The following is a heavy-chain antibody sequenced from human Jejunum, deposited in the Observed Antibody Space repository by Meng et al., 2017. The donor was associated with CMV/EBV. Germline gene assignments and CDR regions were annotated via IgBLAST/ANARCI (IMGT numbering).Heavy chain of an antibody. CDR3: ARGSGSGGRDWFDP. CDR2: MNSNSGNT. CDR1: GYTFINHD. D-gene: IGHD3-3*01. Sequence: KASGYTFINHDIKWFRQATGQGLEWMGWMNSNSGNTGYEQKFQGRVTMTRDTSISTAYMELSGLRSEDTAVYYCARGSGSGGRDWFDPWGQGTLVTVSS. J-gene: IGHJ5*02. V-gene: IGHV1-8*01.